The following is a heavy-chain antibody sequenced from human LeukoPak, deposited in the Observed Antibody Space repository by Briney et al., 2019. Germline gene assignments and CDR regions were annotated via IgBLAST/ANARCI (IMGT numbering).Heavy chain of an antibody. Sequence: GRSPRHSCAASGFTFADYAMHWVRQAPGKGLEWVSGISWNSGSIGYAGSVKGRFTISRDNAKNSLYLQMNSLRAEDTALYYCAKELVYCSSTSCYPRGFDYWGQGTLVTVSS. V-gene: IGHV3-9*01. CDR3: AKELVYCSSTSCYPRGFDY. CDR1: GFTFADYA. CDR2: ISWNSGSI. D-gene: IGHD2-2*01. J-gene: IGHJ4*02.